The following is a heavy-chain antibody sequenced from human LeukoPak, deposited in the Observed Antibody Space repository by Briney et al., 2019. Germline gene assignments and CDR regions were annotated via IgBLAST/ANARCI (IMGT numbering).Heavy chain of an antibody. CDR2: IYYSGST. Sequence: SETLSLTCTVSGGSISSYYWSWIRQPPGKGLEWIGYIYYSGSTNYNPSLKSRVTISVDTSKNQFSLKLSSVTAADTAVYYCARDRYGYTDFDYWGQGTLVTVSS. J-gene: IGHJ4*02. CDR3: ARDRYGYTDFDY. V-gene: IGHV4-59*01. D-gene: IGHD5-18*01. CDR1: GGSISSYY.